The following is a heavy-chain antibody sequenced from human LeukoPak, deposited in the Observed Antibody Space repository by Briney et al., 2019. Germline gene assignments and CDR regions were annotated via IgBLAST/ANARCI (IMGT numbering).Heavy chain of an antibody. CDR1: GYTFTTYD. J-gene: IGHJ4*02. CDR3: ARRNTAMVAGLDY. CDR2: MNPNSGNT. D-gene: IGHD5-18*01. V-gene: IGHV1-8*01. Sequence: ASVKVSCKASGYTFTTYDINWVRQATGQGLEWMGWMNPNSGNTAYAQKFQGRVTMTRNTSISTAFMELCGLRSEDTAVYFCARRNTAMVAGLDYWGQGSLVTVSS.